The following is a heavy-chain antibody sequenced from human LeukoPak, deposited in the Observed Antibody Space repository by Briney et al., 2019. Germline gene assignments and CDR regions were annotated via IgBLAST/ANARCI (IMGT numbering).Heavy chain of an antibody. CDR2: IYYSGST. CDR1: GGSISSGGYS. CDR3: ARDSVYSGSSLDC. D-gene: IGHD1-26*01. J-gene: IGHJ4*02. Sequence: PSQTLSLTCAVSGGSISSGGYSWSWIRQPPGKGLEWIGYIYYSGSTYYNPSLKSRVIISVDTSKNQFSLKLTSVTAADTAVYYCARDSVYSGSSLDCWGQGTLVTVSS. V-gene: IGHV4-30-4*07.